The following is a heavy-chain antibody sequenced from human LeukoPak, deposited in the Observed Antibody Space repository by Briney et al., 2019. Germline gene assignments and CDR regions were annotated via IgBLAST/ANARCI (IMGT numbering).Heavy chain of an antibody. CDR2: INHSGST. D-gene: IGHD1-26*01. V-gene: IGHV4-34*01. J-gene: IGHJ4*02. CDR3: ASIGAANFDY. Sequence: SETLSLTCAVYGGSFSGYYWSWSRQPTGKGLEWIGEINHSGSTNYNPSLKSRVTISVDTSKNQFSLKLSSVTAADTAVYYCASIGAANFDYWGQGTLVTVSS. CDR1: GGSFSGYY.